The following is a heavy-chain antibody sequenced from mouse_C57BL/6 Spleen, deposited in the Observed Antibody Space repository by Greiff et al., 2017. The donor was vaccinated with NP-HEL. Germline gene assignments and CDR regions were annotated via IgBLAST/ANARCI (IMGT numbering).Heavy chain of an antibody. CDR1: GYTFTDYY. Sequence: EVQLQQSGPELVKPGASVKISCKASGYTFTDYYMNWVKQSHGKSLEWIGDINPNNGGTSYNQKFKGKATLTVDKSSSTAYMELRSLTSEDSAVYYCAVYYGNYVGYAMDYWGQGTSVTVSS. D-gene: IGHD2-1*01. CDR3: AVYYGNYVGYAMDY. V-gene: IGHV1-26*01. CDR2: INPNNGGT. J-gene: IGHJ4*01.